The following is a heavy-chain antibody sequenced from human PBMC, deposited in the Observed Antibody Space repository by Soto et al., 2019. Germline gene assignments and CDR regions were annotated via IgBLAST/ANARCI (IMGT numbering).Heavy chain of an antibody. CDR2: IIPMFRTT. V-gene: IGHV1-69*06. CDR3: TKDGDSAYYGY. D-gene: IGHD2-21*01. Sequence: QVHLVQSGPEVKRPGSSVKVSCKASGDPFGRNALHWVRQAPGQGLEWMGGIIPMFRTTNYAQKFKGRLPIYADMSTATDYMEMTRLRSEDTAVDYCTKDGDSAYYGYWGQGTLVTVSS. J-gene: IGHJ4*02. CDR1: GDPFGRNA.